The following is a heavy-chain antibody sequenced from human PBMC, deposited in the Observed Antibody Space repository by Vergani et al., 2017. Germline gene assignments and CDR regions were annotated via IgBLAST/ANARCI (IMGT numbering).Heavy chain of an antibody. CDR2: VFHLGTV. J-gene: IGHJ4*01. V-gene: IGHV4-38-2*02. D-gene: IGHD3-22*01. CDR1: GVSITRGNY. Sequence: QVQLQESGPGLLKTSETLSLTCNVSGVSITRGNYWGWVRQSPGTGLEWIASVFHLGTVYYNPSLRSRVSISIDAYNVLSLRLQSVTAADTAVYFCVRDLYSRGPFDGWGQGSLVAVSS. CDR3: VRDLYSRGPFDG.